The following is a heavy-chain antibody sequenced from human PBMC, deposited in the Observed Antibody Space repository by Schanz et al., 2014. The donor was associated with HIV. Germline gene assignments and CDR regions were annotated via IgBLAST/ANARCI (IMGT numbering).Heavy chain of an antibody. D-gene: IGHD2-2*01. V-gene: IGHV3-23*04. J-gene: IGHJ6*02. CDR1: GFTFSNFA. Sequence: VQLVESGGGVVQPGRSLRLSCAASGFTFSNFAMSWVRQAPGKGLEWVSAISGSGGSTYYADSVKGRFSISRDKSKNTRYLQMNRLRAEDTAVYYCAKDRRGGYQFLYGLDVWGQGTTVTVSS. CDR2: ISGSGGST. CDR3: AKDRRGGYQFLYGLDV.